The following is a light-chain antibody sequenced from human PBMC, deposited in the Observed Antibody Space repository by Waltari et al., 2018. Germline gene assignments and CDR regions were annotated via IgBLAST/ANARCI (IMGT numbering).Light chain of an antibody. Sequence: QSVLPQPPSASGTPGQRVTISCSGSRSNIGINYVYWYQQLPGTAPKLLIYRNDQRPSGVPDRFSGSKSGTSASLAISGLRSEDEANYYCAAWDDSLREVFGGGTRLTVL. J-gene: IGLJ3*02. V-gene: IGLV1-47*01. CDR2: RND. CDR1: RSNIGINY. CDR3: AAWDDSLREV.